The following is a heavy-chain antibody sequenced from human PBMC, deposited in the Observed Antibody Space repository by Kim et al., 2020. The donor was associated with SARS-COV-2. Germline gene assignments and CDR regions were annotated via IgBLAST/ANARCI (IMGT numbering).Heavy chain of an antibody. CDR3: ARGGGGGYSYGRYAFDI. CDR2: IIPIFGTA. J-gene: IGHJ3*02. CDR1: GGTFSSYA. V-gene: IGHV1-69*13. Sequence: SVKVSCKASGGTFSSYAISWVRQAPGQGLEWMGGIIPIFGTANYAQKFQGRVTITADESTSTAYMELSSLRSEDTAVYYCARGGGGGYSYGRYAFDIWGQGTMVTVSS. D-gene: IGHD5-18*01.